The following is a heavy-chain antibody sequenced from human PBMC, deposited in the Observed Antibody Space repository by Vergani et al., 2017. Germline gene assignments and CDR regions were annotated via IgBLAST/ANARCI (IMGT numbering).Heavy chain of an antibody. CDR1: GYSFTTYW. J-gene: IGHJ4*02. D-gene: IGHD3-3*01. CDR3: ARSVFGVVIISPGFDY. CDR2: IYPGDSDT. Sequence: EVQLVQSGAEVNKPGESLKISCKGSGYSFTTYWIGWVRQMPGKGLEWMGIIYPGDSDTRYSPSFQGQVTISADKSISTAYLQWSSLKASDTAMYYCARSVFGVVIISPGFDYWGQGTLVTVSS. V-gene: IGHV5-51*01.